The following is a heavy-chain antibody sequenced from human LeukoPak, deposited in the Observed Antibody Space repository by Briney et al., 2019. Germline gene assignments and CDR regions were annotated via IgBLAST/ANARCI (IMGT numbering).Heavy chain of an antibody. V-gene: IGHV1-46*01. Sequence: ASVKVSCKTSGYTFTSYYIHWVRQAPGQGLEWMGLIDPSGGSTSYAQNFQGRVTMTRDTSTSTVYMELSSLRSEDTAVYYCARDKSSSFRAFDIWGQGTMVTVSS. CDR2: IDPSGGST. CDR3: ARDKSSSFRAFDI. CDR1: GYTFTSYY. J-gene: IGHJ3*02. D-gene: IGHD6-13*01.